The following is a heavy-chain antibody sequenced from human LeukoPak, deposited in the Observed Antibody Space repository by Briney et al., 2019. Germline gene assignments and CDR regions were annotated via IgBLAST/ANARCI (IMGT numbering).Heavy chain of an antibody. CDR3: ASSTSWYQSFGRYFGS. Sequence: SETLSLTCTVSGYSISSGYYWGWIRQPPVKGLEWIGSTYHSGSTYYNPSLKSRVTISIDTSSRQFSLKLTSVTTADTAVYYCASSTSWYQSFGRYFGSWGQGTLVTVSS. J-gene: IGHJ4*02. CDR1: GYSISSGYY. V-gene: IGHV4-38-2*02. CDR2: TYHSGST. D-gene: IGHD6-13*01.